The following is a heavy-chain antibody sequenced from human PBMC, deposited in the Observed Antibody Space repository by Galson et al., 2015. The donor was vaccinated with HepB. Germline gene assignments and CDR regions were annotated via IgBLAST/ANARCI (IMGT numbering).Heavy chain of an antibody. J-gene: IGHJ4*02. D-gene: IGHD5-18*01. CDR2: IYWDDDK. CDR1: GFSLSTSGVG. Sequence: PALVKPTQTLTLTCTFSGFSLSTSGVGVGWIRQPPGKALEWLALIYWDDDKRYSPSLKSRLTITKDTSKNQVVLTMTNMDPVDTATYYCARTRGYSYGYAFDYWGQGTLVTVSS. V-gene: IGHV2-5*02. CDR3: ARTRGYSYGYAFDY.